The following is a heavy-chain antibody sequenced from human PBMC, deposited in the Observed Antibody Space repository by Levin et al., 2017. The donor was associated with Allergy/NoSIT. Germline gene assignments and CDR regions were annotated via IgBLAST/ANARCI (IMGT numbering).Heavy chain of an antibody. CDR2: IYYSGST. V-gene: IGHV4-30-4*01. CDR1: GGSISSGDYY. J-gene: IGHJ3*02. Sequence: SETLSLTCTVSGGSISSGDYYWSWIRQPPGKGLEWIGYIYYSGSTYYNPSLKSRVTISVDTSKNQFSLKLSSVTAADTAVYYCARSGYDPMRAGAFDIWGQGTMVTVSS. D-gene: IGHD5-12*01. CDR3: ARSGYDPMRAGAFDI.